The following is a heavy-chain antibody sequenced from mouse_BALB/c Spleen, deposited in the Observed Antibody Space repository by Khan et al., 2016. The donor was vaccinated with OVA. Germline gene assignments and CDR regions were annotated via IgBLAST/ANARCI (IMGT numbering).Heavy chain of an antibody. V-gene: IGHV5-17*02. CDR2: ISSGSSTI. D-gene: IGHD2-3*01. CDR1: GFTFSSFG. J-gene: IGHJ4*01. Sequence: EVELVESGGGLVQPGGSRKLSCAASGFTFSSFGMHWVRQAPEKGLEWVAYISSGSSTIYYADTVKGRFTISRDNPKNTLFLQRTSLRSEDTAMYYCARWLLVDYAMDYWGQGTSVTVSS. CDR3: ARWLLVDYAMDY.